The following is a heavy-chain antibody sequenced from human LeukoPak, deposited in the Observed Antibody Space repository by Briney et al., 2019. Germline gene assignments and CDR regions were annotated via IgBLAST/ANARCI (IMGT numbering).Heavy chain of an antibody. CDR3: ARGRDRSKAGDL. J-gene: IGHJ5*02. D-gene: IGHD5-24*01. Sequence: NPSETLSLTCAVHGGSCDDYYCGWIRQPPGKGLEWIGEIHPHGIFYYNSSLTSRVTISIDTSKSQFSLRLTSVTAADTAFYYCARGRDRSKAGDLWGQGSLVIVSS. CDR1: GGSCDDYY. V-gene: IGHV4-34*01. CDR2: IHPHGIF.